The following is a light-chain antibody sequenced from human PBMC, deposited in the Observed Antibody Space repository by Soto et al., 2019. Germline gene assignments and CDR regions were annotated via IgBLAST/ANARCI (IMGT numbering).Light chain of an antibody. CDR2: AAS. J-gene: IGKJ4*01. CDR3: QQTNSFPLT. Sequence: DIQMTQSPSSVSASVGDGVTITCRASQGISTSLGWYQQKPGKAPKLLIYAASSLQSGVPSRSSGTGSGTDFTLTISSLQPEDFATYYCQQTNSFPLTFGGGTKVDIK. CDR1: QGISTS. V-gene: IGKV1D-12*01.